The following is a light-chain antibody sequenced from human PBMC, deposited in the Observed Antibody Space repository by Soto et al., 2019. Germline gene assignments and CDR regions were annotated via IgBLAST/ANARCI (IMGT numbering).Light chain of an antibody. J-gene: IGKJ4*01. CDR3: QQYNVYPLT. Sequence: DVQMTQSPSSLSASVGDRVTITCRASQEINSWLAWYQQKPGQAPKSLIYAASSLQTGVPSRFSGSESGTDFTLTISSLQPEDSATYYCQQYNVYPLTFGGGTKVEIK. CDR2: AAS. V-gene: IGKV1D-16*01. CDR1: QEINSW.